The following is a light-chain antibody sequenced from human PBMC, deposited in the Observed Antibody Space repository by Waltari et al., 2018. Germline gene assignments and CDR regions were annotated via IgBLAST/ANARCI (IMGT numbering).Light chain of an antibody. CDR1: QSISDY. Sequence: DIQTTQSPSTLSASVGDSVTITCRASQSISDYLAWFQQEPGKAPKLLISKTSSLESGVPSRFSGSGSGTKFTLTISSLRPDDFATYYCQQYNSYPGTFGQGTKVEIK. V-gene: IGKV1-5*03. CDR3: QQYNSYPGT. J-gene: IGKJ1*01. CDR2: KTS.